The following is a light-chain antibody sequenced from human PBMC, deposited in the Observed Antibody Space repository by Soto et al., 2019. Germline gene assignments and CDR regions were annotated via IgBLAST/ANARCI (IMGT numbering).Light chain of an antibody. Sequence: SVLTQPPSAYGSPEQSDTISWTGTSSDITDTKYVSWFHHHPGKAPKVLIYEVNKRPSGVPDRFSGSQSGNTASLTVSGLQADDDADHYCNAYVCSYNYGVGTAAKVNDL. V-gene: IGLV2-8*01. CDR2: EVN. CDR1: SSDITDTKY. J-gene: IGLJ1*01. CDR3: NAYVCSYNYG.